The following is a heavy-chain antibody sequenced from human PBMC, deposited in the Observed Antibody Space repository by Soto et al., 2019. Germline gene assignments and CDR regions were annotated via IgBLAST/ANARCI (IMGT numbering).Heavy chain of an antibody. V-gene: IGHV1-2*04. CDR2: INPNSGGT. CDR1: GYTFTGYY. Sequence: GASVKVSCKASGYTFTGYYMHWVRQAPGQGLEWMGWINPNSGGTNYAQKFQGWVTMTRDTSISTAYMELRRLRSDDTAVYYCARGTSGTTGGDGMEVWGQGTTVTVSS. D-gene: IGHD1-1*01. CDR3: ARGTSGTTGGDGMEV. J-gene: IGHJ6*02.